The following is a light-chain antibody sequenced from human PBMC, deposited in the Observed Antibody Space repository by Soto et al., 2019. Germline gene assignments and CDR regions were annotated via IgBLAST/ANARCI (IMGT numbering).Light chain of an antibody. Sequence: SYELTQPPSVSVAPGETAVITCGGDNIGSRSVHWYQQRPGQAPVLVIYYDNDRPSGIPERFSGSNSGNTATLTISRVEAGDEDDYYCQGWDRNFCHPYVFGPGTKLTVL. CDR2: YDN. CDR1: NIGSRS. V-gene: IGLV3-21*04. J-gene: IGLJ1*01. CDR3: QGWDRNFCHPYV.